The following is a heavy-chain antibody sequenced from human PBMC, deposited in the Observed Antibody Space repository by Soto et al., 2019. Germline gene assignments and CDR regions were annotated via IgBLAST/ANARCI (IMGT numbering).Heavy chain of an antibody. J-gene: IGHJ4*02. D-gene: IGHD3-16*02. CDR1: GFTFSDYY. CDR3: ARAPWGELSPDPSDY. V-gene: IGHV3-11*01. CDR2: ISSSGSTI. Sequence: GGSLRLSCAASGFTFSDYYMSWIRQAPEKGLEWVSYISSSGSTIYYADSVKGRFTISRDNAKNSLYLQMNSLRAEDTAVYYCARAPWGELSPDPSDYWGQGTLVTVSS.